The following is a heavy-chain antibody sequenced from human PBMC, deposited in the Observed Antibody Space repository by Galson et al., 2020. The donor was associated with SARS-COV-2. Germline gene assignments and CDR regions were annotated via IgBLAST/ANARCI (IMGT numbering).Heavy chain of an antibody. CDR1: GYTLTELS. J-gene: IGHJ6*02. D-gene: IGHD6-19*01. Sequence: ASVKVSCKVSGYTLTELSMHWVRQAPGKGLEWMGGFDPEDGETIYAQKFQGRVTMTEDTSTDTAYMELSSLRSEDTAVYYCATGVAVAGTRRNYYYYYGMDVWGQGTTVTVSS. CDR3: ATGVAVAGTRRNYYYYYGMDV. CDR2: FDPEDGET. V-gene: IGHV1-24*01.